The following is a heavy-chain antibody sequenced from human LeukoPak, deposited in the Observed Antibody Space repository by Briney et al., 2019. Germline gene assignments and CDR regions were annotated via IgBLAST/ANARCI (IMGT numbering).Heavy chain of an antibody. V-gene: IGHV3-23*01. Sequence: GGSLRLSCAASGFTFSSYAMSWVRQAPGKGLVWVSTLSGSGGNTYYADSVKGRVTISRDNSKNTLYLQMNSLRAEDTAVYHCAKGSYYYDSADYFDYWGQGTLVTVSS. J-gene: IGHJ4*02. CDR3: AKGSYYYDSADYFDY. CDR2: LSGSGGNT. D-gene: IGHD3-22*01. CDR1: GFTFSSYA.